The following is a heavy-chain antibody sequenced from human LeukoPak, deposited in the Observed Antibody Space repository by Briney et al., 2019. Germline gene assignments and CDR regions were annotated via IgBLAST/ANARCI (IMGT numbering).Heavy chain of an antibody. D-gene: IGHD4-17*01. V-gene: IGHV1-8*01. CDR1: GYTFSSYD. J-gene: IGHJ5*01. CDR3: ARGGGGEYLDWFDF. Sequence: ASVKVSCKASGYTFSSYDIHWVRQATGQGLEWMGWMNPNSGNTGYVQNLQGRVTMTRTNSITTAYMELSSLTSDDTAVYYCARGGGGEYLDWFDFWGQGTLVIVSS. CDR2: MNPNSGNT.